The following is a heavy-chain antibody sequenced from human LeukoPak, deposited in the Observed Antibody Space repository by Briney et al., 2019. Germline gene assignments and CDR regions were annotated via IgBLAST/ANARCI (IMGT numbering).Heavy chain of an antibody. D-gene: IGHD6-19*01. Sequence: GGPLRLSCVASGFSFSNHGMHWVRQAPGKGLEWVSVIASDGGAKFYADSVKGRFTLSRDNPKNMFFLQMNLLTVEDTAIYYCAREATWGQWYFDHWGQGTPVTVSS. CDR1: GFSFSNHG. CDR2: IASDGGAK. J-gene: IGHJ4*02. V-gene: IGHV3-30*03. CDR3: AREATWGQWYFDH.